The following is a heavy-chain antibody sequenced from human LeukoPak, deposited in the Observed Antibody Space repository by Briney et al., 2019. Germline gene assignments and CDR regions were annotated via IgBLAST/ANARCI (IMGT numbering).Heavy chain of an antibody. CDR3: ARDFFPGDFVVTPNWFDP. J-gene: IGHJ5*02. Sequence: ASVKVSCKASGYTFTSYTMNWVRQAPGQGLEWMGWINTNTGNPTYAQGFTGRFVFSLDTSVSTAYLQISSLKAEDTAVYYCARDFFPGDFVVTPNWFDPWGQGTLVTVSS. V-gene: IGHV7-4-1*02. CDR2: INTNTGNP. CDR1: GYTFTSYT. D-gene: IGHD4-23*01.